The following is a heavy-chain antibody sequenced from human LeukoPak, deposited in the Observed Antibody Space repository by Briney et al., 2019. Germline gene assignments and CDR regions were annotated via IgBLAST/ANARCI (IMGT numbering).Heavy chain of an antibody. Sequence: PGGSLRLSCAASGFTYNSYWMSWLRQAPGKGLEWVVNIKQDGSEKYYVDSVKGRFTISRDNAKNSLYVQMKSLRAEDKAVYYGARVHGYYYDSSGYHYFDYWGQGTLVTVSS. V-gene: IGHV3-7*01. CDR2: IKQDGSEK. CDR3: ARVHGYYYDSSGYHYFDY. CDR1: GFTYNSYW. J-gene: IGHJ4*02. D-gene: IGHD3-22*01.